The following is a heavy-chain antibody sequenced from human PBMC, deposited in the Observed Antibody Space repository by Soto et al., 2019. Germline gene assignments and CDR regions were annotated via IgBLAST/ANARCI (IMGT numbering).Heavy chain of an antibody. CDR2: ISYDGSNK. CDR1: GFTFSSYA. CDR3: ARDQGIQLFLFDFDY. D-gene: IGHD5-18*01. Sequence: QVPLVESGGGVVQPGRSLRLSCAASGFTFSSYAMHWVRQAPGKGLEWVAVISYDGSNKYYADSVKGRFTISRDNSKNTLYRQMNSLRAEDTAVYYCARDQGIQLFLFDFDYWGQGTLVTVSS. J-gene: IGHJ4*02. V-gene: IGHV3-30-3*01.